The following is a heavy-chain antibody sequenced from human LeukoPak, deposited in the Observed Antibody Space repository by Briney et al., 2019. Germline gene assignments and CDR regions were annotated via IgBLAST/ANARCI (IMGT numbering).Heavy chain of an antibody. CDR2: IYYSGTT. V-gene: IGHV4-39*01. D-gene: IGHD5-18*01. CDR1: GGSISSSSYY. CDR3: ASDVDTAMVRDY. Sequence: SETLSLTCTVSGGSISSSSYYWGWLRQPPGKGLEWVGSIYYSGTTYYNPSLKSRVTISVDTSKNQFSLKLSSVTAADTAVYYCASDVDTAMVRDYWGQGTLVTVSS. J-gene: IGHJ4*02.